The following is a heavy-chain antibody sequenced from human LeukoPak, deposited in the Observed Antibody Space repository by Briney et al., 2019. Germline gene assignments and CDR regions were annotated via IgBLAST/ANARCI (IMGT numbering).Heavy chain of an antibody. V-gene: IGHV3-7*01. D-gene: IGHD6-19*01. J-gene: IGHJ3*02. Sequence: PGGSLTLSCEASGFTFSSHCMSWVRQAPGKGLEWVANIKQDGSEKYYVDSVKGRFTISRDNAKNSLYLQMSILRAADTAVYYCARVRIAVAVSAFDIWGQGTMVTVSS. CDR1: GFTFSSHC. CDR3: ARVRIAVAVSAFDI. CDR2: IKQDGSEK.